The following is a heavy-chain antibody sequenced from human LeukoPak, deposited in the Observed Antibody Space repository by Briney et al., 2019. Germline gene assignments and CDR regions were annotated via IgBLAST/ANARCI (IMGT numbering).Heavy chain of an antibody. J-gene: IGHJ4*02. CDR1: GFTFSSYW. CDR3: ARDQHSTFDN. D-gene: IGHD4-11*01. CDR2: IKSDGSST. V-gene: IGHV3-74*01. Sequence: GGSLRLSCAASGFTFSSYWMHWVRQAPGKGLVWVSRIKSDGSSTSYAESVKGRFTISRDNAKNTLNLQMNSLRAEDTAVYYCARDQHSTFDNWGQGTLVTVSS.